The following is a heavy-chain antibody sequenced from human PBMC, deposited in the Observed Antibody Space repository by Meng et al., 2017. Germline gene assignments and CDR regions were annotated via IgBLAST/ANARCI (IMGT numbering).Heavy chain of an antibody. Sequence: GESLKISCAASGFTFSSYAMHWVRQAPGKGLEWVAVISYDGSNKYYADSVKGRFTISRDNSKNTLYLQMNSLRAEDTAVYYCAREFYGSGSYSGGFDYWGQG. V-gene: IGHV3-30*04. CDR1: GFTFSSYA. D-gene: IGHD3-10*01. J-gene: IGHJ4*01. CDR3: AREFYGSGSYSGGFDY. CDR2: ISYDGSNK.